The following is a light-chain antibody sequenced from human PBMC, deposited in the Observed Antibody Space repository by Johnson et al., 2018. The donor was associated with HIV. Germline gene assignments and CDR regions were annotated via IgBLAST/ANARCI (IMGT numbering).Light chain of an antibody. CDR3: GTLDSSLSAGV. J-gene: IGLJ1*01. CDR1: SSNIGNNY. V-gene: IGLV1-51*02. CDR2: ENN. Sequence: QSVLTQPPSVSAAPGQKVTISCSGSSSNIGNNYVSWYQQLPGTAPKVLIYENNKRPSGIPDRFSGSKSGTSATLGITGLQTGDEAAYYCGTLDSSLSAGVFGTGTTVTVL.